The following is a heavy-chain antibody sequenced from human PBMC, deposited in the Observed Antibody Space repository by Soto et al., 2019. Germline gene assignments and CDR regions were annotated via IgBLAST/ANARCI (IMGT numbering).Heavy chain of an antibody. D-gene: IGHD6-13*01. CDR1: GASLSSGDYY. CDR3: ARAAATGHPVVPDF. J-gene: IGHJ4*02. Sequence: QVQLQESGPGLVKPSQTLSLTCKVSGASLSSGDYYWNWIRQLPGKGLEWIGYIYYTRVTSYNPSLKSRVTMSVDTSKQQFSLKMNSVTVADTPVYFCARAAATGHPVVPDFWGQGALVTVSS. CDR2: IYYTRVT. V-gene: IGHV4-31*03.